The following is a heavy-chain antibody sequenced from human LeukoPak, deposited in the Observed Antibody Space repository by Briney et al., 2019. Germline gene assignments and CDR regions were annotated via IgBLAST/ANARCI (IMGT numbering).Heavy chain of an antibody. Sequence: SVKVSCKASGGTFSSYAISWVRQAPGQGLEWMGGIIPIFGTANYAQKFQGRVTITADESTSTAYMELSSLRSEDTPVYYCAHITPNQLLHDYWGHGTLVTVSS. CDR3: AHITPNQLLHDY. J-gene: IGHJ4*01. CDR2: IIPIFGTA. V-gene: IGHV1-69*01. CDR1: GGTFSSYA. D-gene: IGHD2-2*01.